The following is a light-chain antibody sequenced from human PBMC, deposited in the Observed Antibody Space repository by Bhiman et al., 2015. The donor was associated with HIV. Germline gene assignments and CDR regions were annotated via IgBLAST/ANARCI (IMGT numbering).Light chain of an antibody. CDR3: SSYTSSTGA. CDR1: SSDVGGYNL. Sequence: QSDLTQPASVSGSPGQSVTISCTGVSSDVGGYNLVSWYQQHPGKAPKLIIYNVSNRPSRVSNRFSGSKSGNTASLTISGLQAEDEADYYCSSYTSSTGAFGGGTKLTVL. J-gene: IGLJ2*01. V-gene: IGLV2-14*03. CDR2: NVS.